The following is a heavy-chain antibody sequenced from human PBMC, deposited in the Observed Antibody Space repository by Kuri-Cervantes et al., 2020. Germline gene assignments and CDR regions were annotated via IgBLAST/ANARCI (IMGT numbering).Heavy chain of an antibody. D-gene: IGHD2-15*01. J-gene: IGHJ4*02. V-gene: IGHV3-30*18. Sequence: GGSLRLSCAASGFTFSSYGMHWVRQAPGKGLEWVAVISYDGSNKYYADSVKGRFTISRDNAKNSLYLQMNSLRAEDTAVYYCAKMGVVASYYFDYWGQGTQVTVSS. CDR1: GFTFSSYG. CDR3: AKMGVVASYYFDY. CDR2: ISYDGSNK.